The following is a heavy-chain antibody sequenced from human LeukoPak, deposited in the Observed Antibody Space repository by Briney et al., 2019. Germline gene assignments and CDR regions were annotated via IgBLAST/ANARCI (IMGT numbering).Heavy chain of an antibody. CDR2: ISAYNGNT. V-gene: IGHV1-18*04. D-gene: IGHD3-9*01. Sequence: ASVKVSCKASGYTFTGYYMHWVRQAPGQGLEWMGWISAYNGNTNYAQKLQGRVTMTTDTSTSTAYMELRSLRSDDTAVYYCARDSNLYYDILTGYYPPDYFDYWGQGTLVTVSS. J-gene: IGHJ4*02. CDR3: ARDSNLYYDILTGYYPPDYFDY. CDR1: GYTFTGYY.